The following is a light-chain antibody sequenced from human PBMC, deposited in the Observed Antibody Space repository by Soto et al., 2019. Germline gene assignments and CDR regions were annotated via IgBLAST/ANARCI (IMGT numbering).Light chain of an antibody. Sequence: QSALNQPASVSGSPGQSSTISCTGTSSDVGGYNYVSWYQQYPGKAPKLMIYDVSNRPSGVSNRFSGSKSGNTASLTISGLQAEDEADYYCSAYTSTSTYVLVGGGTQLTV. V-gene: IGLV2-14*01. CDR3: SAYTSTSTYVL. CDR2: DVS. J-gene: IGLJ2*01. CDR1: SSDVGGYNY.